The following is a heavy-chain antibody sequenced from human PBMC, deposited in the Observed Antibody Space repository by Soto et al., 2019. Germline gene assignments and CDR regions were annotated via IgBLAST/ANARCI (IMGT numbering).Heavy chain of an antibody. Sequence: PGGSLRLSCAASGFTFSSYAMHWVRQAPGKGLEWVAVISYDGSNKYYADSVKGRFTISRDNSKNTLYLQMNSLRAEDTAVYYCARDLAASWFSNYYYYGMDVWGQGTTVTVSS. CDR2: ISYDGSNK. CDR1: GFTFSSYA. J-gene: IGHJ6*02. V-gene: IGHV3-30-3*01. D-gene: IGHD6-13*01. CDR3: ARDLAASWFSNYYYYGMDV.